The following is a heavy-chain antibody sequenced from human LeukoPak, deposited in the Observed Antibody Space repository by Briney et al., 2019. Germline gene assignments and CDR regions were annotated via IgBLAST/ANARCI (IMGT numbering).Heavy chain of an antibody. CDR3: AKAGLATVDWYFDL. Sequence: SVKVSCKASGGTFSSYAISWVRQAPGQGLEWMGRIIPILGIANYAQKFQGRVTITADKSTSTAYMELSSLRAEDTALYYCAKAGLATVDWYFDLWGRGTPVTVSP. D-gene: IGHD6-13*01. CDR1: GGTFSSYA. V-gene: IGHV1-69*04. J-gene: IGHJ2*01. CDR2: IIPILGIA.